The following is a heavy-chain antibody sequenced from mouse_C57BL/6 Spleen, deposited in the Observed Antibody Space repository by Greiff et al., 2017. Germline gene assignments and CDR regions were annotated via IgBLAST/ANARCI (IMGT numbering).Heavy chain of an antibody. V-gene: IGHV1-63*01. CDR1: GYTFTNYW. J-gene: IGHJ2*01. Sequence: VQLQQSGAELVRPGTSVKMSCKASGYTFTNYWIGWAKQRPGHGLEWIGDIYPGGGYTNYNEKFKGKATLTADKSSSTAYMQFSSLTSEDSAIYYCAREGTGPLDYWGQGTTLTVSS. CDR3: AREGTGPLDY. CDR2: IYPGGGYT. D-gene: IGHD4-1*01.